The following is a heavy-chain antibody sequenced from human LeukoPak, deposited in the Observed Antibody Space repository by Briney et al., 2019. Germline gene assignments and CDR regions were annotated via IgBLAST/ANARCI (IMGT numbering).Heavy chain of an antibody. CDR2: INPNSGGT. V-gene: IGHV1-2*02. CDR3: ARPTSNRAFDM. CDR1: GYTFTGYY. J-gene: IGHJ3*02. Sequence: GASVKVSCKASGYTFTGYYMHWVRQAPGQGLEWMGWINPNSGGTNYAQKFQGRVTMTRDTSISTAYMELNSLRSDDTAVYYCARPTSNRAFDMWGQGTKVTVSS. D-gene: IGHD5-24*01.